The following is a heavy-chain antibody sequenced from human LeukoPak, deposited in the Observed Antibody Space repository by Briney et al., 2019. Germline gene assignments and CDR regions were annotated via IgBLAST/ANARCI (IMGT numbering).Heavy chain of an antibody. CDR3: ARTFWNNYDPSD. CDR1: GFIFNNYA. Sequence: GRSLRLSCAGSGFIFNNYAMHWVRQPPGKGLEWVSGISWNSGSIDYADSVKGRFIISRDSAKNSLYLQMNSLRDEDTAVYYCARTFWNNYDPSDWGQGTLVTVSS. D-gene: IGHD3-3*01. J-gene: IGHJ4*02. CDR2: ISWNSGSI. V-gene: IGHV3-9*01.